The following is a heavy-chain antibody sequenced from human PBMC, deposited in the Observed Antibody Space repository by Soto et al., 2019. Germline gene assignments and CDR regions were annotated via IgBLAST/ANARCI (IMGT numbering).Heavy chain of an antibody. D-gene: IGHD6-13*01. CDR2: IVPIYRTA. CDR1: GGTFSSYR. J-gene: IGHJ4*02. Sequence: SVKVSCKASGGTFSSYRFNWVRQARGQGLEWLGGIVPIYRTADYAQKFQGRVTITADESTRTVYMELSSLKSQDTALYYCARDSGAKLSSSWGKGTLVTVS. V-gene: IGHV1-69*13. CDR3: ARDSGAKLSSS.